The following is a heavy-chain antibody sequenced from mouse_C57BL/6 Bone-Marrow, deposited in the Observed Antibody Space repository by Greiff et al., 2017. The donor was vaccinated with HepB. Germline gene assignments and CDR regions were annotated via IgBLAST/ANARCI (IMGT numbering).Heavy chain of an antibody. D-gene: IGHD1-1*01. J-gene: IGHJ1*03. CDR3: ARPMYYYGSSPWYFDV. Sequence: QVQLQQSGAELARPGASVKMSCKASGYTFTSYTMHWVKQRPGQGLEWIGYINPSSGYTKYNQKFKDKAKLTADKSSSTAYMQLSSLTSEDSAVYYCARPMYYYGSSPWYFDVWGTGTTVTVSS. CDR2: INPSSGYT. V-gene: IGHV1-4*01. CDR1: GYTFTSYT.